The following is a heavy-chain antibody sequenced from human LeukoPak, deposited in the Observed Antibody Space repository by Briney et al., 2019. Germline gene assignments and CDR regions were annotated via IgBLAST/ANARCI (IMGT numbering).Heavy chain of an antibody. Sequence: GGSLGLSCAASGSTFSSYAMSWVRQAPGKGLERVSAISGSGGSTYYADSVKGRFTISRDNSKNTLYLQMNSLRAEDTAVYYCALRRSVAEVDYWGQGTLVTVSS. CDR1: GSTFSSYA. V-gene: IGHV3-23*01. D-gene: IGHD6-6*01. J-gene: IGHJ4*02. CDR2: ISGSGGST. CDR3: ALRRSVAEVDY.